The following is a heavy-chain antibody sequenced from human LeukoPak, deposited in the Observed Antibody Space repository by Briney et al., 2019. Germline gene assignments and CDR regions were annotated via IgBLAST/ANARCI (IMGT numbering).Heavy chain of an antibody. CDR1: GFTFSNFW. J-gene: IGHJ6*03. CDR3: VRENYYYMDV. Sequence: GGSLRLSCTASGFTFSNFWMTWVRQAPGKGLEWVANIKHDGSDKYYVDSVKGRFTISRDNAKNSLYLQMNSLRVEDTAVYYCVRENYYYMDVWGKGTTVTVSS. CDR2: IKHDGSDK. V-gene: IGHV3-7*01.